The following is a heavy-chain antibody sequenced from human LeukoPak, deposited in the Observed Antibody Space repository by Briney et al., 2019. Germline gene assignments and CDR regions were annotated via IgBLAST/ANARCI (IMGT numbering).Heavy chain of an antibody. CDR3: ARRVYSSGWYDPTFDY. V-gene: IGHV3-53*01. Sequence: GESLRLSCAASGFTVSSNYMTWVRQAPGKGLEWVSFIYSSGSTYYDDSLKGRFTISRDNAKSSLYLQMNSLRAEDTAVYYCARRVYSSGWYDPTFDYWGQGTLVTVSS. CDR2: IYSSGST. D-gene: IGHD6-19*01. J-gene: IGHJ4*02. CDR1: GFTVSSNY.